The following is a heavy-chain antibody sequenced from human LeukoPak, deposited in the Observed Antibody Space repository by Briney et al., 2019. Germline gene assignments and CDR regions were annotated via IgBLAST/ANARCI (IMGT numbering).Heavy chain of an antibody. CDR1: GFTFDDYA. CDR2: ISWSGGSM. CDR3: AKDIATDIVATTRSYYYYYGMDV. J-gene: IGHJ6*02. V-gene: IGHV3-9*01. D-gene: IGHD5-12*01. Sequence: SLRLSCAASGFTFDDYAMHWVRQAPGKGLEWVSGISWSGGSMGYADSVKGRLTISRDNAKNSLYLQMNSLRAEDTALYYCAKDIATDIVATTRSYYYYYGMDVWGQGTTVTVSS.